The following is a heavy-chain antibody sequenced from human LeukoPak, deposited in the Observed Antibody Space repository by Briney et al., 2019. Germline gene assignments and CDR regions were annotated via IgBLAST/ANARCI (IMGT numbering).Heavy chain of an antibody. CDR1: GGIFNPYA. J-gene: IGHJ6*02. CDR2: INPNSGGT. CDR3: ARGASYGMDV. Sequence: ASVRVSCKASGGIFNPYAITWVRQAPGQGLEWMGWINPNSGGTNYAQKFQGWVTMTRDTSISTAYMELSRLRSDDTAVYYCARGASYGMDVWGQGTTVTVSS. V-gene: IGHV1-2*04.